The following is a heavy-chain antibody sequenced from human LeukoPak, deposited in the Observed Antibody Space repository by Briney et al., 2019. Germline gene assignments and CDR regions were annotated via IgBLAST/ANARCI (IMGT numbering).Heavy chain of an antibody. CDR3: ARATAPSPIFDR. CDR2: IYHNQSP. D-gene: IGHD1-1*01. Sequence: SETLSLTCFVSGFSVTDDYSWGWIRQPPGKGLEWIGYIYHNQSPYYNPSLKSRVTVSLDTSKNHFSLKVASVTAADTATYYCARATAPSPIFDRWGQGTLVTVSS. J-gene: IGHJ4*02. CDR1: GFSVTDDYS. V-gene: IGHV4-38-2*02.